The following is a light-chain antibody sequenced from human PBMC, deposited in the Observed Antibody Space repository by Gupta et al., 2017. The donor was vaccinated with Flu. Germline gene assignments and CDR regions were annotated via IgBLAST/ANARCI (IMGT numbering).Light chain of an antibody. Sequence: QSALTQPASVSGSPGQSITISCTGTSSDVGRSDYVSWYQQHPDKAPKLIIYDVTNRPSGVSSRFSGSKSGNKASLKTTGLQAEDEADYYCSYYKSGSTLCVFGTGTKLTVL. CDR3: SYYKSGSTLCV. CDR2: DVT. J-gene: IGLJ1*01. CDR1: SSDVGRSDY. V-gene: IGLV2-14*01.